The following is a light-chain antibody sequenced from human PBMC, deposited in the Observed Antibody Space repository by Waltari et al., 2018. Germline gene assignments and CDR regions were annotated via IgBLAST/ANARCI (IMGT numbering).Light chain of an antibody. CDR1: QSISTS. J-gene: IGKJ3*01. CDR2: GAS. CDR3: QQSYTTPFT. V-gene: IGKV1-39*01. Sequence: DIQMTQSPPSLSASVGDRCTITCRATQSISTSLNSYQQKPGKAPNLLIYGASSLERGVPSRFSGSGSGTDFTLTISSLHPEDFATYYCQQSYTTPFTFGPGTKVDLK.